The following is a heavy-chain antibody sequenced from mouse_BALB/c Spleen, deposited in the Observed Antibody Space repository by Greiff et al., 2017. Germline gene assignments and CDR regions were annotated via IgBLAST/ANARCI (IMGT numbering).Heavy chain of an antibody. D-gene: IGHD2-4*01. Sequence: DVHLVESGGGLVKPGGSLKLSCAASGFTFSSYAMSWVRQTPEKRLEWVASISSGGSTYYPDSVKGRFTISRDNARNILYLQMSSLRSEDTAMYYCARGGDYYDYGRFAYWGQGTLVTVSA. CDR1: GFTFSSYA. J-gene: IGHJ3*01. V-gene: IGHV5-6-5*01. CDR3: ARGGDYYDYGRFAY. CDR2: ISSGGST.